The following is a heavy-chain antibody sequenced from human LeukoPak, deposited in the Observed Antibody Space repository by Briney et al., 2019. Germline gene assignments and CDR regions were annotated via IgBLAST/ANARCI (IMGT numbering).Heavy chain of an antibody. CDR2: IHYSGST. V-gene: IGHV4-59*01. CDR3: ARDIKLTQARGGKGHWYFDL. Sequence: PSETLSLTCTVSGGSISSYYWSWIRQPPGKGLEWIGYIHYSGSTNYNPSLKSRVTISVDTSKNQFSLKLSSVTAADTAVYYCARDIKLTQARGGKGHWYFDLWGRGTLVTVSS. D-gene: IGHD2-15*01. J-gene: IGHJ2*01. CDR1: GGSISSYY.